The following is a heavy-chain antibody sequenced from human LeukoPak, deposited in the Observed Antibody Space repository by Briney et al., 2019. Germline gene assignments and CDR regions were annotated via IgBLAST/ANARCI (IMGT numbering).Heavy chain of an antibody. CDR3: ARVSPFDY. Sequence: SETLSLTCTVSGGSISSSSYYWGWIRQPPGKGLEWIGSIYYSGSTYYNPSLKSRVTISVDTSKNQFSLKLSSVTAADTAVYYCARVSPFDYWGRGTLVTVSS. CDR2: IYYSGST. J-gene: IGHJ4*02. CDR1: GGSISSSSYY. V-gene: IGHV4-39*01.